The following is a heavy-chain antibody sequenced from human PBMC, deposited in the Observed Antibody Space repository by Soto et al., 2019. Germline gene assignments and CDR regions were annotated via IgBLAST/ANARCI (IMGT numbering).Heavy chain of an antibody. CDR2: ISSSSSYI. V-gene: IGHV3-21*01. CDR1: GFTFCSYS. D-gene: IGHD6-19*01. CDR3: ARESSSGSAFDI. Sequence: GGSLRLSCAASGFTFCSYSMNWVRQAPGKGLEWVSSISSSSSYIYYADSVKGRFTISRDNAKNSLYLQMNSLRAEDTAVYYCARESSSGSAFDIWGQGTMVTVSS. J-gene: IGHJ3*02.